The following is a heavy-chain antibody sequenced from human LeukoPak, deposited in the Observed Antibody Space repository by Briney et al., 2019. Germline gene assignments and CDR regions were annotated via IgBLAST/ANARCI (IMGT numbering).Heavy chain of an antibody. CDR2: ISWDGAGA. CDR1: GFTFDDHI. CDR3: GKGEFGDTWSHIDN. J-gene: IGHJ4*02. Sequence: GSLRLSCVASGFTFDDHIMHWVRQAPGKGLEWICLISWDGAGAHYAGSVNGRFTVSRDNRKNSLYLEMNSLTTEDTAVYYCGKGEFGDTWSHIDNWGQGTLVTVSS. V-gene: IGHV3-43*01. D-gene: IGHD3-10*01.